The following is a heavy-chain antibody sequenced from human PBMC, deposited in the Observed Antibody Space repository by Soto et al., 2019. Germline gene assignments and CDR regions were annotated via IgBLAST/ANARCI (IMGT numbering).Heavy chain of an antibody. V-gene: IGHV2-5*02. J-gene: IGHJ3*02. CDR1: GFSLSTSGVG. D-gene: IGHD3-16*01. Sequence: QITLKESGPTLVKPTQTLTLTCTFSGFSLSTSGVGVGWIRQPPGKALEWLALIYWDDDKRYSPSLKSSLTITKDTSKNQVVLTITNMDPVDTATYYCAHGSYYPYAFDIWGQGTMVTVSS. CDR2: IYWDDDK. CDR3: AHGSYYPYAFDI.